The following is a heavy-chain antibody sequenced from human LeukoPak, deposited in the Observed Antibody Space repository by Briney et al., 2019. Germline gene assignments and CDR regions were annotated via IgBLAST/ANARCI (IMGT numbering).Heavy chain of an antibody. CDR2: ISSSSSTI. D-gene: IGHD3-3*01. J-gene: IGHJ4*02. Sequence: GGSLRLSCAASGFTFSSYSMNWVRQAPGKGLEWVSYISSSSSTIYYADSVKGRFTISRDNAKNSLYLQMNSLRAEDTAVYYCARLRVFLPFDYWGQGTLVTVSS. CDR3: ARLRVFLPFDY. CDR1: GFTFSSYS. V-gene: IGHV3-48*01.